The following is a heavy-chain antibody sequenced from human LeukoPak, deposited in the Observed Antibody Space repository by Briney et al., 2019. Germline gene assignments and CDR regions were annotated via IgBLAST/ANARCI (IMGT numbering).Heavy chain of an antibody. J-gene: IGHJ4*02. Sequence: ASVKVSCKAAGHTFTNYDFGWVRQAPGQGLERMGWISGYNGNTNYAQKFQGRITMTTDTSTSTVYMDLRSLRSDDTAIYYCAGICNSASCFNFFKYWGQGTLVTVSS. CDR1: GHTFTNYD. D-gene: IGHD2-2*01. CDR2: ISGYNGNT. CDR3: AGICNSASCFNFFKY. V-gene: IGHV1-18*01.